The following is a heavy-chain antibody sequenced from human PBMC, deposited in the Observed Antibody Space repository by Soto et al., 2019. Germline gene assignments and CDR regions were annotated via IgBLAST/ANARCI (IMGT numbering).Heavy chain of an antibody. CDR1: GFTFSSYS. V-gene: IGHV3-21*01. Sequence: EVQLVESGGGLVKPGGSLRLSCAASGFTFSSYSMNWVRQAPGKGLEWVSSISSSSSYIYYADSVKGRFTISRDNAKNSLYLQMNSLRAEDTAVYYCARDQTRMGRWYVIGYWGQGTLVTVSS. CDR3: ARDQTRMGRWYVIGY. J-gene: IGHJ4*02. CDR2: ISSSSSYI. D-gene: IGHD6-13*01.